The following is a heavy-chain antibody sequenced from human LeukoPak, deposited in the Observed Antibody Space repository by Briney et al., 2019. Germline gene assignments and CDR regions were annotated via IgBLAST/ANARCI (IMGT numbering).Heavy chain of an antibody. V-gene: IGHV7-4-1*02. CDR3: ARANCSGGSCYFESGMDV. J-gene: IGHJ6*02. Sequence: VASVKVSCKASGYTFTSYAMNWVRQAPGQGLEWMGWINTNTGNPTYAQGFTGRFVFSLDTSVSTAYLQISSLKAEDTAVYYCARANCSGGSCYFESGMDVWGQGTTVTVSS. CDR2: INTNTGNP. CDR1: GYTFTSYA. D-gene: IGHD2-15*01.